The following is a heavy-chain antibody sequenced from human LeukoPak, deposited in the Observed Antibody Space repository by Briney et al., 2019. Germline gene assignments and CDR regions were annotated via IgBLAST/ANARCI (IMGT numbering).Heavy chain of an antibody. CDR2: IYHSGST. Sequence: PSETLSLTCAVSGVSISSSNWWSWVRQPPGKGLAWIGEIYHSGSTNYNPSLKSRVTISVDKSKNQFSLKLSSVTAADTAVYYCARYCSSTSCYEGFDYWGQGTLVTVSS. D-gene: IGHD2-2*01. CDR1: GVSISSSNW. J-gene: IGHJ4*02. V-gene: IGHV4-4*02. CDR3: ARYCSSTSCYEGFDY.